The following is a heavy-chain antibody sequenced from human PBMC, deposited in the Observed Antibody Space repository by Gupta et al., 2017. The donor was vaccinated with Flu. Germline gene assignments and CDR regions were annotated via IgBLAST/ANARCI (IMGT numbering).Heavy chain of an antibody. CDR3: ARFGRLLSYVAYYYYYYMDV. J-gene: IGHJ6*03. D-gene: IGHD2-2*01. Sequence: LEWGANIKQNGSEKYYGDSVKGRFTIYRDNAKNSLYLQMNSLRAEDTAVDYCARFGRLLSYVAYYYYYYMDVWGKGTTVTVSS. CDR2: IKQNGSEK. V-gene: IGHV3-7*01.